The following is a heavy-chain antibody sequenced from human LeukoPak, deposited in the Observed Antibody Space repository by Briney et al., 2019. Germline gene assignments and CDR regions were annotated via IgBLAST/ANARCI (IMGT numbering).Heavy chain of an antibody. CDR3: ARDLLDYSSSWSPLDY. V-gene: IGHV3-30-3*01. CDR1: GFTFSSYA. J-gene: IGHJ4*02. CDR2: ISYDGSNK. D-gene: IGHD6-13*01. Sequence: PGRSLRLSCAASGFTFSSYAMHWVRQAPGKGLEWVAVISYDGSNKYYADSVKGRFTISRDNSKNTLYLQMNSLRAEDTAVYYCARDLLDYSSSWSPLDYWGQGTLVTVSS.